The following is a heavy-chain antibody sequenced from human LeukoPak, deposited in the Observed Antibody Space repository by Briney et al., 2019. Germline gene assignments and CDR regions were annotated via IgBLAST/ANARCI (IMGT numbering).Heavy chain of an antibody. CDR3: ARESPACGEDCYFDY. CDR2: ISYDGTNK. D-gene: IGHD2-21*02. J-gene: IGHJ4*02. Sequence: GGSLRLSCAASGFTFRSYAMHWVRQAPGKGLEWVAGISYDGTNKYYADSVKGRFTISRDNSKNTLYLQMNSLRTDDRAVYYCARESPACGEDCYFDYWGQGTLVTVSS. CDR1: GFTFRSYA. V-gene: IGHV3-30-3*01.